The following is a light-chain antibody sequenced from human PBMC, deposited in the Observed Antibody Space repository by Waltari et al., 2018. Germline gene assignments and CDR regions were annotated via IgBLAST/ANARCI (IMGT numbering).Light chain of an antibody. Sequence: EIVVTQSPATLSGAPGERVTLSCRTSESVSSNIAWYQQKPGQVLRLLIYDASTMATDTPARFRGSVSGTGFTLTISSLQSEDFAVYYCQQYNKWPPITFGQGTRLEIK. V-gene: IGKV3-15*01. CDR3: QQYNKWPPIT. CDR2: DAS. CDR1: ESVSSN. J-gene: IGKJ5*01.